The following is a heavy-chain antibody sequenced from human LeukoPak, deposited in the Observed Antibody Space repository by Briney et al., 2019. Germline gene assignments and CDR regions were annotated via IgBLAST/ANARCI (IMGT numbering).Heavy chain of an antibody. CDR3: TTGYSSGWYNEGNY. CDR1: GFTFSRYW. V-gene: IGHV3-7*01. D-gene: IGHD6-19*01. J-gene: IGHJ4*02. Sequence: PGGSLRLSCVASGFTFSRYWMSWVRQAPGKGLEWVAKIKQDGSGEYYLDSVKGRFIISRDNAKNSLYLQMNSLRADDTAVYFCTTGYSSGWYNEGNYWGQGTLVTVSS. CDR2: IKQDGSGE.